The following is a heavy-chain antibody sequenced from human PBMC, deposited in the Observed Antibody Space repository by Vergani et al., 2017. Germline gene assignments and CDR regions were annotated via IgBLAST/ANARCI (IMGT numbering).Heavy chain of an antibody. CDR3: ARRMLAARPGGPFGY. V-gene: IGHV1-69*02. Sequence: QVQLVQSGAEVKKPGSSVKVSCKASGGTFSSYTISWVRQAPGQGLEWMGRIIPILGIANYAQKFQGRVTITADKSTSTAYMELSSLRSEDTAVYYCARRMLAARPGGPFGYWGQGTLVTVSS. D-gene: IGHD6-6*01. J-gene: IGHJ4*02. CDR1: GGTFSSYT. CDR2: IIPILGIA.